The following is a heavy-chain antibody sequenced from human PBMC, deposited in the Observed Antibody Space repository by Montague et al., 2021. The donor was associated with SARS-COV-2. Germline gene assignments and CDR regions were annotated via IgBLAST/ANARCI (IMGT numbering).Heavy chain of an antibody. CDR2: TYYRSKWYN. J-gene: IGHJ4*02. D-gene: IGHD2-2*01. V-gene: IGHV6-1*01. Sequence: CAISGDSVSTYGVAWDWIRQSPSRGLEWLGMTYYRSKWYNDYAESVKSRITIDPDTSKHQFSLHLNSVTPEDTAVYYCARIPVGSKYYFDFWGQGTLVTVSS. CDR1: GDSVSTYGVA. CDR3: ARIPVGSKYYFDF.